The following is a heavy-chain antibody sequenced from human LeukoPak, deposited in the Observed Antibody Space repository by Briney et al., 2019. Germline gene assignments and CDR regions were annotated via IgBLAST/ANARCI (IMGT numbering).Heavy chain of an antibody. D-gene: IGHD3-10*01. CDR2: IYYSGSP. V-gene: IGHV4-61*01. Sequence: SENLSLTGTGYSGSVSSGSYYWHWIRQPPGKGLEWIGYIYYSGSPKYNPSLKSRVTISVDTSKNQFSLKLTSVTAADTAVYYCARGFGDWGLSWFDPWGQGTLVTVSS. J-gene: IGHJ5*02. CDR1: SGSVSSGSYY. CDR3: ARGFGDWGLSWFDP.